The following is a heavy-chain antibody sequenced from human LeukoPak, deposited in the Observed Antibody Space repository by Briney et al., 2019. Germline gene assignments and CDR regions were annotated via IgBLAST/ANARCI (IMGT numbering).Heavy chain of an antibody. CDR3: ARGSLRYFDWLTHNWFDP. CDR1: GYTFTSYG. J-gene: IGHJ5*02. Sequence: ASVNVSCKASGYTFTSYGISWVRQAPGQGLEWMGWISAYNGNTNYAQKLQGRVTMTTDTSTSTAYMELRSLRSDDTAVYYCARGSLRYFDWLTHNWFDPWGQGTLVTVSS. V-gene: IGHV1-18*01. CDR2: ISAYNGNT. D-gene: IGHD3-9*01.